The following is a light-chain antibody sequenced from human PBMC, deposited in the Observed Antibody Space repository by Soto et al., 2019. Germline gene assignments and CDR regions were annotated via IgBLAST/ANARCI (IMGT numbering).Light chain of an antibody. V-gene: IGLV3-1*01. Sequence: SYELTQPPSVSVSPGQTASITCSGDKLGDKYACWYHQKPGQSPVLVIYQDNKRPSGIPERFSGSNSGNTATLTISGTQAMDEADYYCQAWDSSTVIFGGGTQVPVL. CDR2: QDN. J-gene: IGLJ2*01. CDR1: KLGDKY. CDR3: QAWDSSTVI.